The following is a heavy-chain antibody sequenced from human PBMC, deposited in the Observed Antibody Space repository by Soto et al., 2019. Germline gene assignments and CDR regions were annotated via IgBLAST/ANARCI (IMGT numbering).Heavy chain of an antibody. V-gene: IGHV4-31*03. CDR3: ARARGYCTNGVCYRPWYFDL. J-gene: IGHJ2*01. CDR2: IYYSGST. Sequence: SETLSLTCTVSGGSISSGGYYWSWIRQHPGKGLEWIGYIYYSGSTYYNPSLKSRVTISVDTSKNQFSLKLSSVTAADTAVYYCARARGYCTNGVCYRPWYFDLWGRGTLVTAPQ. D-gene: IGHD2-8*01. CDR1: GGSISSGGYY.